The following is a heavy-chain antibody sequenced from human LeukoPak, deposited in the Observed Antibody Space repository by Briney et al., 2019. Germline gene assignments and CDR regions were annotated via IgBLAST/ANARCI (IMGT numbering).Heavy chain of an antibody. V-gene: IGHV1-69*13. Sequence: ASVKVSCKASGYTFTSYGISWVRQAPGQGLEWMGGIIPIFGTANYAQKFQGRVTITADESTSTAYMELSSLRSEDTAVYYCARVWVQSITGGFDYWGQGTLVTVSS. CDR1: GYTFTSYG. J-gene: IGHJ4*02. D-gene: IGHD1-14*01. CDR3: ARVWVQSITGGFDY. CDR2: IIPIFGTA.